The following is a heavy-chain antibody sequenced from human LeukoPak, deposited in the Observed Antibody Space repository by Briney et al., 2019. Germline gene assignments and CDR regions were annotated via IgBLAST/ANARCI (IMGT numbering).Heavy chain of an antibody. CDR2: ISGSGGST. D-gene: IGHD3-10*01. J-gene: IGHJ4*02. V-gene: IGHV3-23*01. Sequence: GGSLRLSCAASGFTFSSYGMSWVRQAPGKGLEWVSAISGSGGSTYYADSVKGRFTISKDNSKNTLYLQMNSLRAEETAVYYCAKGPTYYYGSGSYFGYWGQGTLVTVSS. CDR1: GFTFSSYG. CDR3: AKGPTYYYGSGSYFGY.